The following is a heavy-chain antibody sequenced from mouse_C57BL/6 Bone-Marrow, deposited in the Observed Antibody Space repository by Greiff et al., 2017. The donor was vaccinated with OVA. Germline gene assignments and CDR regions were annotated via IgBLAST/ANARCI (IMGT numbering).Heavy chain of an antibody. CDR3: ARINYWYFDV. CDR2: ISSGSSTI. J-gene: IGHJ1*03. Sequence: EVQLVESGAGLVKPGGSLKLSCAASGFTFSDYGMHWVRQAPEKGLEWVAYISSGSSTIYYADTVKGRFTISRDNAKNTLFLQMTSLRSVDTAMYYCARINYWYFDVWGTGTTVTVSS. V-gene: IGHV5-17*01. CDR1: GFTFSDYG.